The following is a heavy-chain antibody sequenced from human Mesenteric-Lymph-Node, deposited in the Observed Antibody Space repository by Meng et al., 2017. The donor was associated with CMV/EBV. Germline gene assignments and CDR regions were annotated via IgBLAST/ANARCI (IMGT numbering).Heavy chain of an antibody. CDR1: GFTFDIHG. Sequence: SLSCAASGFTFDIHGMNWVRQAPDKGLEWVATISHDGGNEHYPDSVKGRFVISRDNSKNTLYLQMNSLRDEDTAMYYCARQEAGIDYWGQGALVTVSS. V-gene: IGHV3-30*03. J-gene: IGHJ4*02. CDR3: ARQEAGIDY. D-gene: IGHD6-13*01. CDR2: ISHDGGNE.